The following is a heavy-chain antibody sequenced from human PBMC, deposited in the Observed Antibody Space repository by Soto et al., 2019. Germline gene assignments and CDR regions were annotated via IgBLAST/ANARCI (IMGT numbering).Heavy chain of an antibody. D-gene: IGHD2-2*01. V-gene: IGHV1-69*01. Sequence: QVQLVQSGAEVKKPGSSVKVSCKASGGTFSSYAISWVRQAPGQGLEWMGGIIPIFGTANYAQKLQGRVTITADESTSTAYMELSSLRSEDTAVYDCARLVTVVVPAVSYFYYGMDVWGQGTTVTVSS. CDR3: ARLVTVVVPAVSYFYYGMDV. CDR1: GGTFSSYA. J-gene: IGHJ6*02. CDR2: IIPIFGTA.